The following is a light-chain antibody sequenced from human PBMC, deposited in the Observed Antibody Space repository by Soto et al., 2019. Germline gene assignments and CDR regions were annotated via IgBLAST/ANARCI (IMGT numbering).Light chain of an antibody. CDR3: QHYGSSSPWT. Sequence: DIQMTQSPSTLSASVGDRVTITCRASQSISSWLAWYQQQPGRAPKLLIYNASSLETGVPSRFSGSGSGTEFTLIISSLQPDDFASYYCQHYGSSSPWTFGQGTKVEIK. V-gene: IGKV1-5*03. CDR2: NAS. CDR1: QSISSW. J-gene: IGKJ1*01.